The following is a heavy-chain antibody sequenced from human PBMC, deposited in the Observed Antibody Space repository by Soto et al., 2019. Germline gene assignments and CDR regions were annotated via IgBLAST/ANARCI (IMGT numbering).Heavy chain of an antibody. CDR2: ISGSGGST. CDR3: AKDRLGSSGYHELNWFDP. CDR1: GFTFSSYA. Sequence: EVQLLESGGGLVQPGGSLRLSCAASGFTFSSYAMSWVRQAPGKGLEWVSAISGSGGSTYYADSVKGRFTISRDNSKNTLYLQMNSLRAEDTAVYYCAKDRLGSSGYHELNWFDPWGQGTLVTVSS. D-gene: IGHD3-22*01. V-gene: IGHV3-23*01. J-gene: IGHJ5*02.